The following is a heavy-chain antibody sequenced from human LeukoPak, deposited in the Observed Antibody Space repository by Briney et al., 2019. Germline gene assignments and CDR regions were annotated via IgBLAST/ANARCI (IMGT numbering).Heavy chain of an antibody. D-gene: IGHD4-17*01. CDR3: ASQMTTVTAHAFDI. V-gene: IGHV3-33*01. J-gene: IGHJ3*02. CDR1: GFTFSSYG. CDR2: IWYDGSNK. Sequence: PGGSLRLSCAASGFTFSSYGMHWVRQAPGKGLEWVAVIWYDGSNKYYADSVKGRFTISRDNSKKTLYLQMNSLRAEDTAVYYCASQMTTVTAHAFDIWGQGTMVTVSS.